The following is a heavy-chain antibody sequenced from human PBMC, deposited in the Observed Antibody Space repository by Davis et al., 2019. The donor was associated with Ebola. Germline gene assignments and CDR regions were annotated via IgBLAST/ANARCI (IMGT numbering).Heavy chain of an antibody. J-gene: IGHJ4*02. CDR2: INHSGST. CDR1: GGSFSGYY. V-gene: IGHV4-34*01. CDR3: ARGGGFGDQADY. Sequence: PSETLSLTCAVYGGSFSGYYWSWIRQPPGKGLEWIGEINHSGSTNYNPSLKSRVTISVDTSKNQFSLKLSSVTAADTAVYYCARGGGFGDQADYWGQGTLVTVSS. D-gene: IGHD3-10*01.